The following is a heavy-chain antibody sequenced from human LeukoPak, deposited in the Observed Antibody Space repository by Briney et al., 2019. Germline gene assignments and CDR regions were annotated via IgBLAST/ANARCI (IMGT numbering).Heavy chain of an antibody. V-gene: IGHV3-48*04. CDR2: ISSSSSTI. CDR3: ARAGEYSSSVNFDY. J-gene: IGHJ4*02. Sequence: GGSLRLSCAASGFTFSSYSMNWVRQAPGKGLEWVSYISSSSSTIYYADSVKGRFTISRDNAKNSLYLQMNSLRAEDTAVYYCARAGEYSSSVNFDYWGQGTLVTVSS. D-gene: IGHD6-13*01. CDR1: GFTFSSYS.